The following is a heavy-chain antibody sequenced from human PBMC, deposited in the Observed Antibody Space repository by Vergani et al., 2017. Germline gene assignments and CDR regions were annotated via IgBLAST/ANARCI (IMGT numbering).Heavy chain of an antibody. V-gene: IGHV3-49*03. Sequence: EAQLVESGGGLVQPGRSLRLSCTASGFTLGDYAMSWLRQAPGKGLEWGGFIRSQAYGGTTEYAASVTGRFTISRDDSKSIAYLQMNSLKKEDTAVYRCAVEIYNYGGSRDFDYWGQGTLVVVSS. J-gene: IGHJ4*02. CDR2: IRSQAYGGTT. D-gene: IGHD4-23*01. CDR1: GFTLGDYA. CDR3: AVEIYNYGGSRDFDY.